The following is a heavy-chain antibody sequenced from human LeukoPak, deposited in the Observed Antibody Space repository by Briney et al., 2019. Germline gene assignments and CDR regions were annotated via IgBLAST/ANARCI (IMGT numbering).Heavy chain of an antibody. D-gene: IGHD1-26*01. J-gene: IGHJ4*02. Sequence: SETLSLTCTVSGGSISSSSYYWGWIRQPPGKGLEWIGSIYYSGSTYYNPSLKSRVTISVDTSKNQFSLKLGSVTAADTAVYYCARLGASGSYVDYWGQGTLVTVSS. CDR3: ARLGASGSYVDY. CDR2: IYYSGST. CDR1: GGSISSSSYY. V-gene: IGHV4-39*01.